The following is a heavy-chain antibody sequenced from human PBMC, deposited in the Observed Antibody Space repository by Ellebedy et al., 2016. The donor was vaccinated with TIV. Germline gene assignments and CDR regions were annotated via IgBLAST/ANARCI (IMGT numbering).Heavy chain of an antibody. V-gene: IGHV4-59*01. D-gene: IGHD2-21*02. CDR1: DGSIRPYY. CDR3: ARDRLTYGSYYMDV. J-gene: IGHJ6*03. Sequence: SETLSLTCVVSDGSIRPYYWTWIRQPPGSGLEWIGYAYHSGSTDYNPSLESRVTISVDTSKNQLSLRLTSVTAADTAVYYCARDRLTYGSYYMDVWGEGTTVTVSS. CDR2: AYHSGST.